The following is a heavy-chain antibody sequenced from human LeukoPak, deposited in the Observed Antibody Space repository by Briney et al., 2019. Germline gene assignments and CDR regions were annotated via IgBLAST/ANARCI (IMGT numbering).Heavy chain of an antibody. D-gene: IGHD5-12*01. J-gene: IGHJ4*02. CDR1: GSTFSSYV. CDR2: ISYDGTNK. Sequence: GGSLRLSCAAPGSTFSSYVMHWVGQAPGKGLEWVAGISYDGTNKHYADSVKGRFTISRDNSKNTLFLQMNSLRPEDTAVHYCAKRGYSGYDLDYWGQGTLVTVSS. CDR3: AKRGYSGYDLDY. V-gene: IGHV3-30*18.